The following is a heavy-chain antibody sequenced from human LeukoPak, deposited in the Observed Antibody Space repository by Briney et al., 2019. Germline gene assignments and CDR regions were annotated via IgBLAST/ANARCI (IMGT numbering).Heavy chain of an antibody. CDR3: ARDGYSSSWYEGMDV. V-gene: IGHV1-2*02. J-gene: IGHJ6*02. Sequence: ASVKVSCKTSGYTFTGYYMHWVRQAPGQRLEWMGWINPNSGGTNYAQKFQGRVTMTRDTSISTAYMELSRLRSDDTAVYYCARDGYSSSWYEGMDVWGQGTTVTVSS. D-gene: IGHD6-13*01. CDR2: INPNSGGT. CDR1: GYTFTGYY.